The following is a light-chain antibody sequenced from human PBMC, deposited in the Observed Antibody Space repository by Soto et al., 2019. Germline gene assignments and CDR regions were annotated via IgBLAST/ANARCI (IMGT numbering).Light chain of an antibody. CDR3: QQYQTYSQ. V-gene: IGKV1-5*03. CDR1: QSINTW. J-gene: IGKJ1*01. Sequence: DIQMTQSPSILPASVGDRVTITCRASQSINTWLAWYQLKPGRAPKLLIYKASTLESGVPSRFSGSGSGTEFTLTISSLQPDDFATYYCQQYQTYSQFGQGTKVDIK. CDR2: KAS.